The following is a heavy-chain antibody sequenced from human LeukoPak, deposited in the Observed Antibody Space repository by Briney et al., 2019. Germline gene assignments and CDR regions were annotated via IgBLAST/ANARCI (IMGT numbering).Heavy chain of an antibody. J-gene: IGHJ4*02. CDR3: AKAAEAYCGGHCCFDN. Sequence: RPGGSLRLSCAASGFTFINYAMNWVRQAPGKGLEWVSSISGSGGSTDYADSVKGRFTISRDNSKNTLYLQMNSLRAEDTAVYYCAKAAEAYCGGHCCFDNWGQGTLVTVSS. V-gene: IGHV3-23*01. CDR2: ISGSGGST. CDR1: GFTFINYA. D-gene: IGHD2-21*02.